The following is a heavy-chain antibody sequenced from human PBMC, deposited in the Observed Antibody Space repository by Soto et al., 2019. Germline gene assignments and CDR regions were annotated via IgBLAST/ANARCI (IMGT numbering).Heavy chain of an antibody. Sequence: QITLKESGPPLVKPTQTLTLTCTFSGFSLSTSGVGVGWIRQPPGKALEWLALIYWDDDKRYSPSLKSRLTITKDHPKNQVVLTMTNMDPVDTATYYCAHRGGIAVLDYWGQGTLVTVSS. CDR3: AHRGGIAVLDY. D-gene: IGHD6-19*01. CDR1: GFSLSTSGVG. V-gene: IGHV2-5*02. J-gene: IGHJ4*02. CDR2: IYWDDDK.